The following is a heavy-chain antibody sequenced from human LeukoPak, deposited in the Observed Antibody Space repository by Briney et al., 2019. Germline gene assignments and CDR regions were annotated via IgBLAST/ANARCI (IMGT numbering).Heavy chain of an antibody. J-gene: IGHJ4*02. Sequence: SETLSLTCTVSGGSISSSSHYWSWIHQPPGKGLEWIGEINHSGSTNYNPSLKSRVTISVDTSKNQFSLKLSSVTAADTAVYYCATSGGTLGPTNYFAYWGQGTLVTVSS. CDR2: INHSGST. CDR1: GGSISSSSHY. V-gene: IGHV4-39*07. CDR3: ATSGGTLGPTNYFAY. D-gene: IGHD3-16*01.